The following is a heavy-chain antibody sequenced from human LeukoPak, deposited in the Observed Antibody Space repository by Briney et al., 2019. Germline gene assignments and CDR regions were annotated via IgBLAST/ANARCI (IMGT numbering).Heavy chain of an antibody. Sequence: GSVKVSCKASGYTFTGYCMHWVRQAPGQGLEWMGWINPNSGGTNYAQSFQGRVTMTRDTSISTAYMELSRLRSDDTAVYYCARDQRVVRGVIIFYLFDYWGQGTLVTVSS. D-gene: IGHD3-10*01. J-gene: IGHJ4*02. V-gene: IGHV1-2*02. CDR1: GYTFTGYC. CDR2: INPNSGGT. CDR3: ARDQRVVRGVIIFYLFDY.